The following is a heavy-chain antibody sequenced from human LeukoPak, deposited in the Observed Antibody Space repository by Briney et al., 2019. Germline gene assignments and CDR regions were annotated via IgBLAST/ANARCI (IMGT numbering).Heavy chain of an antibody. CDR1: GYTFTSHV. Sequence: ASVKVSCKASGYTFTSHVIHWVRQAPGPRLDWMGWIDTANGNTQNSQNFQGRVTITRVTSASTAYMELSSLRSEDTAVYYCARGVGYNYGLYYQYGMDVWGQGTTVTVSS. CDR3: ARGVGYNYGLYYQYGMDV. V-gene: IGHV1-3*04. D-gene: IGHD5-18*01. CDR2: IDTANGNT. J-gene: IGHJ6*02.